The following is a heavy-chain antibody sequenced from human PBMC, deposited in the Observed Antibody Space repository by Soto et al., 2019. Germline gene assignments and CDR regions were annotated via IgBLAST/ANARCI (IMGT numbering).Heavy chain of an antibody. V-gene: IGHV5-10-1*01. Sequence: GESLKISCKGSGYSFTSYWINWVRQMPGKGLEWMGRIDPSDSYTNYSPSFQGHVTISADKSISTAYLQWSSLKASDTAMYYCARHGSGGDDYGSWGQGTLVTVSS. CDR1: GYSFTSYW. CDR3: ARHGSGGDDYGS. D-gene: IGHD2-21*02. CDR2: IDPSDSYT. J-gene: IGHJ4*02.